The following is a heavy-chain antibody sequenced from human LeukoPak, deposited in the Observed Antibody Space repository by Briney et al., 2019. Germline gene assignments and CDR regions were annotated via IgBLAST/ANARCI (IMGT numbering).Heavy chain of an antibody. J-gene: IGHJ4*02. CDR3: AKESPHFDY. CDR1: GFTFSNYA. Sequence: GGSLRLSCAASGFTFSNYAMSRVRQAPGKGLEWVSTISGSGVTTYYVDSAKGRFTISRDNSKNTLYLQMNSLRAEDTAIFYCAKESPHFDYWGQGTLVTVSS. V-gene: IGHV3-23*01. CDR2: ISGSGVTT.